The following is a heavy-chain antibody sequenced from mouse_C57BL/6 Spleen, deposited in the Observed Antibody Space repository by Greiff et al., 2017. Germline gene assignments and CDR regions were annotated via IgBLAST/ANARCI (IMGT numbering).Heavy chain of an antibody. Sequence: QVQLQQSGPELVKPGASVKLSCKASGYTFTSYDINWVQQRPGQGLEWVGWIYPRAGSTKYNEKFKGKATLTVDTSSSKAYMELHSLTSEDSAIYVCEREGNYEGRAWFADWGQGTLVTVSA. CDR3: EREGNYEGRAWFAD. J-gene: IGHJ3*01. V-gene: IGHV1-85*01. CDR1: GYTFTSYD. CDR2: IYPRAGST. D-gene: IGHD2-1*01.